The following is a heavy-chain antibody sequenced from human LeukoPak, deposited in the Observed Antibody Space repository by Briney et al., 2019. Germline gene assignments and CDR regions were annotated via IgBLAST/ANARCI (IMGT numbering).Heavy chain of an antibody. V-gene: IGHV1-18*01. CDR3: ARAGWSLLGDV. Sequence: GAAVKVSCKACGYSFTSYCISWVRQAPGQGLEGVGWISAYNGNTNYAQKLQGRVTMTTETSTSTAYMELRSLRSGDTAVYYCARAGWSLLGDVWGKGTTVTVSS. J-gene: IGHJ6*01. CDR1: GYSFTSYC. CDR2: ISAYNGNT. D-gene: IGHD6-19*01.